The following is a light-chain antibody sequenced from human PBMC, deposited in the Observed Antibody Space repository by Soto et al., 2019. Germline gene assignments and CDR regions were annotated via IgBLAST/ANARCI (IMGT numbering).Light chain of an antibody. CDR3: QQYNESLT. CDR1: QSITNW. J-gene: IGKJ4*01. CDR2: DAS. Sequence: DIQMTQSPSSLSASVGDRVTLTCRASQSITNWLAWYQQKPGKAPKLLIYDASTLESGVPSRFSGSGAGTEFTLTISSLQPDDFAIYYCQQYNESLTFGGGTKVEIK. V-gene: IGKV1-5*01.